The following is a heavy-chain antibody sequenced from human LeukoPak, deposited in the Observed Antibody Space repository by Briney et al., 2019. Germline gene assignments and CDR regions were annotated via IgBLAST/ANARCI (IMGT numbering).Heavy chain of an antibody. Sequence: GGSLRLSWQALESTFTTYPMGWVPKPPGKGLEWSQQIVLIGGTTFHADSVKGRFTISRDNSKNTLFLQMNSLRVEDTAVYHCAKVDLTGTNFRDPNAFDIWGQGTMVTVSS. CDR1: ESTFTTYP. D-gene: IGHD1-1*01. CDR3: AKVDLTGTNFRDPNAFDI. J-gene: IGHJ3*02. CDR2: IVLIGGTT. V-gene: IGHV3-23*01.